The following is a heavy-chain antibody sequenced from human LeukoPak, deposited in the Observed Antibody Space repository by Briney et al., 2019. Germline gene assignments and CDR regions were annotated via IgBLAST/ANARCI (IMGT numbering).Heavy chain of an antibody. V-gene: IGHV1-46*01. CDR2: INPSGGST. CDR1: GYTFTSYY. CDR3: ASQGVLTGYYNGPSYYYYMDV. Sequence: ASVKVSCKASGYTFTSYYMHWVRQAPGQGLEWMGIINPSGGSTSYAQKFQGRVTMTRDTSTSTVYMELSSLRSEDTAVYYCASQGVLTGYYNGPSYYYYMDVWGKGTTVTISS. J-gene: IGHJ6*03. D-gene: IGHD3-9*01.